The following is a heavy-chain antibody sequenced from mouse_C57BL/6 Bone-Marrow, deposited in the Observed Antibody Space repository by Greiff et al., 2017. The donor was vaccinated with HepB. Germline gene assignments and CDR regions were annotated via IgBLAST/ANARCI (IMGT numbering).Heavy chain of an antibody. V-gene: IGHV1-26*01. J-gene: IGHJ4*01. CDR3: AREGDYGSRKTMDY. CDR1: GYTFTDYY. Sequence: VQLQQSGPELVKPGASVKISCKASGYTFTDYYMNWVKQSHGKSLEWIGDINPNNGGTSYNQQFKGKATLTVDKSSSTAYMELRSLTSEDSAVYYCAREGDYGSRKTMDYWGQGTSVTVSS. D-gene: IGHD1-1*01. CDR2: INPNNGGT.